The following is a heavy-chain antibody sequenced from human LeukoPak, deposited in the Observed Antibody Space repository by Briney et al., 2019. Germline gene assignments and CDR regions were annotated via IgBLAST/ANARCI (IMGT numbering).Heavy chain of an antibody. CDR1: GFTVSSNY. CDR3: AKPASEGSFQYSYGYRY. D-gene: IGHD5-18*01. V-gene: IGHV3-23*01. J-gene: IGHJ4*02. CDR2: ISGSGGST. Sequence: GGSLRLSCAASGFTVSSNYMSWVRQAPGKGLEWVSAISGSGGSTYYADSVKGRFTISRDNSKNTLYLQMNSLRAEDTAVYYCAKPASEGSFQYSYGYRYWGQGTLVTVSS.